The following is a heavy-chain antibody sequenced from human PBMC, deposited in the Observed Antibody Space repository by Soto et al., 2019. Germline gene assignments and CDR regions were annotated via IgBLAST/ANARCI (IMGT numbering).Heavy chain of an antibody. J-gene: IGHJ6*02. V-gene: IGHV4-31*03. CDR2: IYYSGST. CDR3: ARDRRGYSYGYYYYYGMDV. CDR1: CGSISSGGYY. D-gene: IGHD5-18*01. Sequence: PSETLSLTCTVSCGSISSGGYYWSWIRQHPGKGLEWIGYIYYSGSTHYNPSLKSRVTISVDTSKNQFSLKLSSVTAADTAVYYCARDRRGYSYGYYYYYGMDVWGQGTTVTVSS.